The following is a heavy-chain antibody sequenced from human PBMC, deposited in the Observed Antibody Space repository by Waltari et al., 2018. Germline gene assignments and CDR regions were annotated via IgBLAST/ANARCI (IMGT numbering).Heavy chain of an antibody. Sequence: QVQLQESGPGLLKPSETLSLTCGVSGYSIKNGYYWGWIRQSPGKGLEWIGNFYHSGVTDDNPSLESRVTLSVDTSKNQFSLKLTSVTAADTAIYYCARQGRLRHDCICDSWGQGILVTVSS. CDR3: ARQGRLRHDCICDS. CDR2: FYHSGVT. V-gene: IGHV4-38-2*01. CDR1: GYSIKNGYY. J-gene: IGHJ4*02. D-gene: IGHD5-12*01.